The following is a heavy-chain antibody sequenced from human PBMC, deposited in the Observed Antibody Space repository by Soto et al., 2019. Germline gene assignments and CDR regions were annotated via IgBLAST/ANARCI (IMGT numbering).Heavy chain of an antibody. CDR2: ISGNGGST. V-gene: IGHV3-64D*06. CDR1: GFTFSNCA. CDR3: VKGHSRVYYLDAFDI. Sequence: GGSLRLSCSASGFTFSNCAMHWVRQAPGNGLEYVSAISGNGGSTYYADSVRGRFTISRDNFKNTLSLQMSSLRTEDTAVYYCVKGHSRVYYLDAFDIWGQGTMVTVSS. D-gene: IGHD3-22*01. J-gene: IGHJ3*02.